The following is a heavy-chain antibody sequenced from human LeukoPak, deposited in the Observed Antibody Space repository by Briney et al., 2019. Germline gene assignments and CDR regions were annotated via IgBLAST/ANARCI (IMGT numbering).Heavy chain of an antibody. CDR1: GGSISSYY. CDR2: IYYSGST. D-gene: IGHD1-7*01. Sequence: SETLSLTRTVSGGSISSYYWSWIRQPPGKGLEWIGYIYYSGSTNYNPSLKSRVTISVDTSKNQFSLKLSSVTAADTAVYYCARDNTGTTAFDIWGQGTMVTVSS. V-gene: IGHV4-59*01. J-gene: IGHJ3*02. CDR3: ARDNTGTTAFDI.